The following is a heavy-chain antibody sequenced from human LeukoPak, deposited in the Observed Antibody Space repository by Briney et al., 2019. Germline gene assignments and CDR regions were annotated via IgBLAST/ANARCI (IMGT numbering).Heavy chain of an antibody. J-gene: IGHJ2*01. CDR3: AREPSRGYDFWSGYYPGWYFDI. V-gene: IGHV4-30-4*01. CDR2: IYYSGST. CDR1: GGSISSGDYY. D-gene: IGHD3-3*01. Sequence: PSETLSLTCTVSGGSISSGDYYWSWIRQPPGKGLEWIGYIYYSGSTYYNPSLKSRVTISVDTSKNQFSLKLSSVTAADTAVYYCAREPSRGYDFWSGYYPGWYFDIWGRGTLVTVSS.